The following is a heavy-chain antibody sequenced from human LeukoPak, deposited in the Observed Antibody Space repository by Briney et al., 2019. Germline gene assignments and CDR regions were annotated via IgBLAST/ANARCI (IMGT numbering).Heavy chain of an antibody. Sequence: ASVKVSCKASGYTFTSYYMHWVRQAPGQGLEWMGTINPRGGSTSYALKFQGRVTMTRDMSTSTVYMELSSLRSEDTAVYYCARDAGGPYINSSEWFDPWGEGTLVTVSS. V-gene: IGHV1-46*01. J-gene: IGHJ5*02. CDR1: GYTFTSYY. CDR3: ARDAGGPYINSSEWFDP. CDR2: INPRGGST. D-gene: IGHD6-6*01.